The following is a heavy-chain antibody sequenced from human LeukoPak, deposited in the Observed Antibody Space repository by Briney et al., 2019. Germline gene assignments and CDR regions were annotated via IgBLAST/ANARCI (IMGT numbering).Heavy chain of an antibody. J-gene: IGHJ3*02. CDR3: GRGATTVTTRVAFDI. V-gene: IGHV1-46*01. CDR2: INPSGGST. CDR1: GYTFTSYY. Sequence: GASVKVSCKASGYTFTSYYMHWVRQAPGQGLEWMGIINPSGGSTSYAQKFQGRVTMTRDMSTGTVYMELSSLSSEDTGVYYCGRGATTVTTRVAFDIWGQGTMVTVSS. D-gene: IGHD4-11*01.